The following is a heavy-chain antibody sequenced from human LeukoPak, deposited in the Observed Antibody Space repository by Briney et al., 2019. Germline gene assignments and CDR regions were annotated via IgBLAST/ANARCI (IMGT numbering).Heavy chain of an antibody. CDR2: IYYSGST. J-gene: IGHJ4*02. D-gene: IGHD3-22*01. V-gene: IGHV4-59*01. CDR1: GGSFSSYY. Sequence: PSETLSLTCTVSGGSFSSYYWSWIRQSPGKGLEWIGYIYYSGSTNYNPSLKSRVTISVDTSKNQFSLKLSSVTAADTAVYYCARVTGYMIEDYFDYWGQGTLVTVSS. CDR3: ARVTGYMIEDYFDY.